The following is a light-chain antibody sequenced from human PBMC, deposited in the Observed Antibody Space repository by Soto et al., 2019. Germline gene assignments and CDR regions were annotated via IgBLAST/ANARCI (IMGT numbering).Light chain of an antibody. J-gene: IGKJ1*01. Sequence: DIQMTQSPSTLSTSVEDRVTITCRASQSISTWLAWYQQKPGKAPKLLIYQASSLENGVPSRFSGGGSGTEFTLTISSLQPDDFAPYYCQQYSTYPWTFGQGTRVEIK. CDR1: QSISTW. V-gene: IGKV1-5*03. CDR3: QQYSTYPWT. CDR2: QAS.